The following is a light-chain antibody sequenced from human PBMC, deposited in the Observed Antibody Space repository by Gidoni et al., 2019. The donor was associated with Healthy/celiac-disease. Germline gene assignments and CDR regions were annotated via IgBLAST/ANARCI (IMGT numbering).Light chain of an antibody. CDR3: CSYAGSYTYYV. V-gene: IGLV2-11*01. CDR2: DVS. CDR1: SSDVGGYND. J-gene: IGLJ1*01. Sequence: QSALTQPRSVSGSPGQSVTISCTGTSSDVGGYNDVSWYQQPPGKAPKLMIYDVSKRPSGVPDRFSGSKSGNTASLTISGLQAEDEADYYCCSYAGSYTYYVFGTGTKVTVL.